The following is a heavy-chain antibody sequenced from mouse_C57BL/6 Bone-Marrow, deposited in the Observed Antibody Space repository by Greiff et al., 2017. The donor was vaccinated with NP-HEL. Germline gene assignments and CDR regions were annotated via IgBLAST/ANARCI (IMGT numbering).Heavy chain of an antibody. CDR1: GYTYTSYW. V-gene: IGHV1-53*01. D-gene: IGHD1-1*01. J-gene: IGHJ4*01. Sequence: VQLQQPGTELVKPGASVKLSCKASGYTYTSYWLHWVKQRPGQGLEWIGNINPSNGGTNYNEKFKSKATLTVDKSSSTAYMQLSSLTSEDSAVYYCARSEGSSPSYYAMDYWGKGTSVTVSS. CDR3: ARSEGSSPSYYAMDY. CDR2: INPSNGGT.